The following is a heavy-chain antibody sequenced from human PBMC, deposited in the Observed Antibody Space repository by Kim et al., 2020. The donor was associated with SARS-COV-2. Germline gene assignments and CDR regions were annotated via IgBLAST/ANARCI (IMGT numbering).Heavy chain of an antibody. CDR3: ARGGPSIAARYNWFDP. Sequence: SLKSRVTISVDTSKNQFSLKLSSVTAADTAVYYCARGGPSIAARYNWFDPWGQGTLVTVSS. D-gene: IGHD6-6*01. V-gene: IGHV4-34*01. J-gene: IGHJ5*02.